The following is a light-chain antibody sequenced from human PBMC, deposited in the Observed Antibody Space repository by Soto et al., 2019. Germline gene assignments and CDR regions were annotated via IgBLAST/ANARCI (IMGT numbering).Light chain of an antibody. CDR2: DVS. V-gene: IGLV2-11*01. J-gene: IGLJ1*01. CDR3: CSYAGTHTRYG. Sequence: QSVLTQPRSVSGSPGQSVTISCTGTSSDVGGYKYVFWYQQHPGKAPKVMIYDVSKRPSGVPDRFSGSKSGNTASLTISGLQAEDEADYYCCSYAGTHTRYGFGTGTKLTVL. CDR1: SSDVGGYKY.